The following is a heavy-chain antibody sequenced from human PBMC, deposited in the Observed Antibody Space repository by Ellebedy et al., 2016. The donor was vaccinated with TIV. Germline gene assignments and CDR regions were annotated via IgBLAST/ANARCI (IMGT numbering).Heavy chain of an antibody. Sequence: SVKVSXXASGGTFSSYAISWVRQAPGQGLEWMGGIIPIFGTANYAQKFQGRVTITADESTSTAYMELSSLRSEDTAVYYCARDRAATVTKDYYYYGMDVWGQGTTVTVSS. J-gene: IGHJ6*02. D-gene: IGHD4-17*01. CDR2: IIPIFGTA. V-gene: IGHV1-69*13. CDR1: GGTFSSYA. CDR3: ARDRAATVTKDYYYYGMDV.